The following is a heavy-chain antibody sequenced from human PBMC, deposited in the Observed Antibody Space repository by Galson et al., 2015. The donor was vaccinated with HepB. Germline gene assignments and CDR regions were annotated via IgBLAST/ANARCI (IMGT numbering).Heavy chain of an antibody. J-gene: IGHJ6*02. D-gene: IGHD3-22*01. CDR2: ISGSGGST. Sequence: SLRLSCAASGFTFSSYAMSWVRQAPGKGLEWVSAISGSGGSTYYADSVKGRFTISRDNSKNTLYLRMNSLRAEDTAVYYCATAQDSSGYKHLYYYYGMDVWGQGTTVTVSS. V-gene: IGHV3-23*01. CDR3: ATAQDSSGYKHLYYYYGMDV. CDR1: GFTFSSYA.